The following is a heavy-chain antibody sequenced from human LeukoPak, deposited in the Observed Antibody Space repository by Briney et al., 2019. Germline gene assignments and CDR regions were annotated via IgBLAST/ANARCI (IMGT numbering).Heavy chain of an antibody. D-gene: IGHD3-3*01. V-gene: IGHV4-39*02. CDR1: GGSISSSSYY. CDR2: IYYSGST. J-gene: IGHJ6*02. Sequence: SETLSLTRTVSGGSISSSSYYWGWIRQPPGKGLEWIGSIYYSGSTYYNPSLKSRVTISVDTSKNQFSLKLSSVTAADTAVYYCAREGYDFWSGYVVKYGMDVWGQGTTVTVSS. CDR3: AREGYDFWSGYVVKYGMDV.